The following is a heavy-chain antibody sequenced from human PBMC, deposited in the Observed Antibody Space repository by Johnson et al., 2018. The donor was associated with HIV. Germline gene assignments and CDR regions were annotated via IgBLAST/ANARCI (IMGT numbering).Heavy chain of an antibody. CDR3: AKGLGRAAAGTRNAFDI. D-gene: IGHD6-13*01. CDR2: IWYDGSNK. CDR1: GFTFSSYG. J-gene: IGHJ3*02. Sequence: QMLLVASGGGVVQPGRSLRLSCAASGFTFSSYGMHWVRQAPGKGLEWVAVIWYDGSNKYYADSVKGRFTISRDNSKNTLYLQMNSLRAEDTAVYYCAKGLGRAAAGTRNAFDIWGQGTMVTVSS. V-gene: IGHV3-33*06.